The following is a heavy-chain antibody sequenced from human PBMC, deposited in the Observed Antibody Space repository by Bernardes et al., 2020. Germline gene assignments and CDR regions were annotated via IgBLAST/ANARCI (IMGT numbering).Heavy chain of an antibody. V-gene: IGHV3-74*01. CDR2: INPDGSVT. CDR1: RFTFSDYW. CDR3: VRGTWAWYGVDY. Sequence: GGSLRLSCAASRFTFSDYWMHWVRQVPGKGLVWVSRINPDGSVTDYADSVKGRFRMSRDNAKNTLYLQMSSLGVEDTAVYYCVRGTWAWYGVDYWGQGALVTVSS. D-gene: IGHD3-10*01. J-gene: IGHJ4*02.